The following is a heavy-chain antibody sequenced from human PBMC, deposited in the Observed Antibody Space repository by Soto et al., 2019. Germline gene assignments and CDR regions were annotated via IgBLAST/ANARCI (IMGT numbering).Heavy chain of an antibody. CDR1: GYSISSSKW. D-gene: IGHD2-2*01. CDR2: IYYSGST. V-gene: IGHV4-28*01. J-gene: IGHJ6*02. Sequence: SETLSLTCAVSGYSISSSKWWGWIRQPPGKGLEWIGYIYYSGSTYYNPSLKSRVTMSVDTSKNQFSLKLSSVTAVDTAVYYCARTGDCSSTSCYSFYYSGMDVWGQGTTVTVS. CDR3: ARTGDCSSTSCYSFYYSGMDV.